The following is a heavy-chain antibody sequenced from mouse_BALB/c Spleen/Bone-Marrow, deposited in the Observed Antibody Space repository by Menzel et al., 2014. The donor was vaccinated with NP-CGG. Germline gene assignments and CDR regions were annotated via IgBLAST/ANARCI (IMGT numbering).Heavy chain of an antibody. Sequence: EVQGVESGAELVKPGASVKLSCTASGFNIKDTYMHWVKQRPEQGLEWIGRIDPANGNIKYDPKFQGKATITADTSSNTAYLHISSLTSEDTAVYYCAPYYYGRWFANWGQGTLVTVSA. CDR2: IDPANGNI. CDR3: APYYYGRWFAN. V-gene: IGHV14-3*02. D-gene: IGHD1-1*01. J-gene: IGHJ3*01. CDR1: GFNIKDTY.